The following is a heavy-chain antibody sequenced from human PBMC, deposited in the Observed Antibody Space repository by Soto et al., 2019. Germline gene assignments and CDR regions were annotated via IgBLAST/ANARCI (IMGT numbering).Heavy chain of an antibody. J-gene: IGHJ4*02. Sequence: EVQLLESGGGLVQPGGSQRLSCVASEFTFSSYAMNWVRQAPGKGLEWVSGISDSGGSTYYADSVKGRFTISRDNSRSQLYLQMNNLRAEDTAVYYCAKAPSGSYSWTFAYWGQGTLVTVSS. CDR2: ISDSGGST. D-gene: IGHD1-26*01. CDR3: AKAPSGSYSWTFAY. CDR1: EFTFSSYA. V-gene: IGHV3-23*01.